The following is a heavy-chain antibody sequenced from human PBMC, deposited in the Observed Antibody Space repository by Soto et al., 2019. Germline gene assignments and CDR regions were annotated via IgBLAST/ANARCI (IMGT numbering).Heavy chain of an antibody. CDR2: ISYDGSNK. CDR3: ARGGAARQTYYGMDV. V-gene: IGHV3-30-3*01. J-gene: IGHJ6*02. Sequence: QVQLVESGGGVVQPGRSLRLSCAASGFTFSSYAMHWVRQAPGKGLEWVAVISYDGSNKYYADSVKGRFTISRDNSKNTLYLQMNSLRADDTAVYYCARGGAARQTYYGMDVWGQGTTVTASS. CDR1: GFTFSSYA. D-gene: IGHD6-6*01.